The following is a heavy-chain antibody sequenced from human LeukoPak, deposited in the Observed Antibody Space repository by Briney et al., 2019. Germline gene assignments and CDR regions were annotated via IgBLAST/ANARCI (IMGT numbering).Heavy chain of an antibody. CDR1: GFTVSSNH. V-gene: IGHV3-53*01. CDR2: IYSGGRT. CDR3: AGAPDSSGWYYRY. J-gene: IGHJ4*02. Sequence: HPGGSLRLSCATSGFTVSSNHINWVRQAPGKGLEWVSIIYSGGRTYSTDSVKGRFTISRDSSKNTVYLQMNSLRVEDTAMYYCAGAPDSSGWYYRYWGQGTLVTVSS. D-gene: IGHD6-19*01.